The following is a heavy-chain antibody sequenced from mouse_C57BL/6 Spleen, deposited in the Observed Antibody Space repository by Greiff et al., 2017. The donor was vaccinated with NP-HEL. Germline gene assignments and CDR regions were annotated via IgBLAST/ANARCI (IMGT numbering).Heavy chain of an antibody. Sequence: EVQLQESGPELVKPGASVKMSCKASGYTFTDYNMHWVKQSHGKSLEWIGYINPNNGGTSYNQKFKGKATLTVNKSSSTAYMELRSLTSEDSAVYYCAQAVLRGYFDYWGQGTTLTVSS. V-gene: IGHV1-22*01. CDR1: GYTFTDYN. CDR2: INPNNGGT. D-gene: IGHD1-1*01. CDR3: AQAVLRGYFDY. J-gene: IGHJ2*01.